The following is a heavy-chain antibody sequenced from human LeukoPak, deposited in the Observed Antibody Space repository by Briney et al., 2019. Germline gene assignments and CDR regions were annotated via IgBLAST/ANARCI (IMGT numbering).Heavy chain of an antibody. CDR2: ISDSGGST. J-gene: IGHJ4*02. Sequence: GSLRLSCAVSGFSLSRYAMSWVRKAPGKGLEWVSAISDSGGSTYYADSVKGRFTISRGNSRNTLYLQMNTLRAEDTAVYYCAKCRGSSWSDYFDYWGQGTLVTVSS. V-gene: IGHV3-23*01. CDR1: GFSLSRYA. D-gene: IGHD6-13*01. CDR3: AKCRGSSWSDYFDY.